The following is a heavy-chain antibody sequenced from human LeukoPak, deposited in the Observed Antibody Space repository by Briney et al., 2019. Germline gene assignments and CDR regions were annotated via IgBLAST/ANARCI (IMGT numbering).Heavy chain of an antibody. J-gene: IGHJ6*03. CDR1: GFTFSSYS. Sequence: GGSLRLSCAASGFTFSSYSMNWVRQAPGKGLEWVSSISSSSSYIYYADSVKGRFTISRDNAKNSLYLQMNSLRAEDTAVYYCARDRPEWELSLWHYYMDVWGKGTTVTVSS. CDR2: ISSSSSYI. CDR3: ARDRPEWELSLWHYYMDV. D-gene: IGHD1-26*01. V-gene: IGHV3-21*01.